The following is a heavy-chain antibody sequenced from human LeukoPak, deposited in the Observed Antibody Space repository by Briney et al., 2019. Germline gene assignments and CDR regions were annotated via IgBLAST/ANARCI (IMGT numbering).Heavy chain of an antibody. V-gene: IGHV1-69*13. CDR3: ARGNILTGYYGQFDY. CDR1: GGTSSSYA. CDR2: IIPIFGTA. J-gene: IGHJ4*02. D-gene: IGHD3-9*01. Sequence: SVKVSCKASGGTSSSYAISWVRQAPGQGLEWMGGIIPIFGTANYAQKFQGRVTITADESTSTAYMELSSLRSEDTAVYYCARGNILTGYYGQFDYWGQGTLVTVSS.